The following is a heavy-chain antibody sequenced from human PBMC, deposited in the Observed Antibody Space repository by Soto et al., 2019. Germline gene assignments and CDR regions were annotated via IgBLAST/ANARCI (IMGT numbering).Heavy chain of an antibody. CDR1: GFTFRNYA. Sequence: QVQLVESGGGVVQPGRSLTLSCAASGFTFRNYAMHWVRQAPVKGLEWVATISYDGDNKYYTDSVKGPFTISRDNSKNTLYLQMNSLRPEDTAVYYCARPWGQLSTYYYGMDTWGQGTTVTVSS. D-gene: IGHD3-16*01. CDR3: ARPWGQLSTYYYGMDT. V-gene: IGHV3-30-3*01. CDR2: ISYDGDNK. J-gene: IGHJ6*02.